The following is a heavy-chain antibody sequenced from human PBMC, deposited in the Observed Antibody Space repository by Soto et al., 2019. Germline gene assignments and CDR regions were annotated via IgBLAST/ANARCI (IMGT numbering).Heavy chain of an antibody. J-gene: IGHJ4*02. CDR2: IYYSGST. Sequence: SETLSLTCTVSGGSISSSSYYWGWIRQPPGKGLEWIGSIYYSGSTYYNPSLKSRVTISVDTSKNQFSLKLSSVTAADTAVYYCEIISDLIAAPDYWGQGTLVTVSS. D-gene: IGHD6-6*01. V-gene: IGHV4-39*01. CDR3: EIISDLIAAPDY. CDR1: GGSISSSSYY.